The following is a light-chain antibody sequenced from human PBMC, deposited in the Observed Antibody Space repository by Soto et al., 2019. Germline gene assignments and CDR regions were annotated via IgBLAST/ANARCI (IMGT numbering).Light chain of an antibody. V-gene: IGKV4-1*01. J-gene: IGKJ4*01. CDR2: WAS. CDR1: QNVLYSPNNKNY. CDR3: QQYSSTPLT. Sequence: DIVMTQSPDSLAVSLGERATINCKSSQNVLYSPNNKNYLAWYQQKPGQPPKLLIYWASTRESGVPDRFSGSGSGTDVTLTIRSLQAEDGATDYCQQYSSTPLTFGGGTKVEVK.